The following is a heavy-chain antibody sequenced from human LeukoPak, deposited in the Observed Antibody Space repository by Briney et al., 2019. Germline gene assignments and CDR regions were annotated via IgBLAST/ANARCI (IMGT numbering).Heavy chain of an antibody. J-gene: IGHJ4*02. CDR2: INHSGST. CDR1: GGSFSGYY. V-gene: IGHV4-34*01. D-gene: IGHD3-10*01. CDR3: ARGYYYGSGSQTIDY. Sequence: SETLSLTCAVYGGSFSGYYWSWVRQPPGKGLEWIGEINHSGSTNYNPSLKSRVTISVDTSKNQFSPKLSSVTAADTAVYYCARGYYYGSGSQTIDYWGQGTLVTVSS.